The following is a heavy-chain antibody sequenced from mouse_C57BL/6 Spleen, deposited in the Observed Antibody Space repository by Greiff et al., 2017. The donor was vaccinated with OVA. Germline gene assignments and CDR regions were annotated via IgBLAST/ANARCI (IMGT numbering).Heavy chain of an antibody. D-gene: IGHD2-4*01. Sequence: VQLQQSGPELVKPGASVKISCKASGYTFTDYYMNWVKQSHGKSLEWIGDINPNNGGTSYNQKFKGKATLTVDKSSSTAYMELRSLTSEDSAVYYCARSGFYYDYPWFAYWGQGTLVTVSA. CDR2: INPNNGGT. CDR1: GYTFTDYY. CDR3: ARSGFYYDYPWFAY. J-gene: IGHJ3*01. V-gene: IGHV1-26*01.